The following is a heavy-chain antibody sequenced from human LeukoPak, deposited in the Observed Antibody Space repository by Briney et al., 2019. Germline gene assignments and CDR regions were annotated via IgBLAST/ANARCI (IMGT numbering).Heavy chain of an antibody. V-gene: IGHV3-30*02. CDR3: AKPSGSGVDY. CDR2: IRSDGYHT. CDR1: GFIFDTHD. D-gene: IGHD1-26*01. Sequence: GGSLRLSCGASGFIFDTHDMHWVRQAPGKGLEWVAFIRSDGYHTYYADSVKGRFTITRDNSKNTLNLQMNSLRLEDMAVYYCAKPSGSGVDYWGRGTRVTVSS. J-gene: IGHJ4*02.